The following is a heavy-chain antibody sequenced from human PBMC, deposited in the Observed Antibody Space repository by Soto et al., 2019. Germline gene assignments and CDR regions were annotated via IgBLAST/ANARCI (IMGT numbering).Heavy chain of an antibody. CDR3: ARDLVLRYFDWLSRYGMDV. J-gene: IGHJ6*02. Sequence: GASVKVSCQASGYTFTSYGISWVRQAPGQGLEWMGWISAYNGNTNYAQKLQGRVTMTTDTSTSTAYMELRSLRSDDTAVYYCARDLVLRYFDWLSRYGMDVWGQGTTVTVSS. CDR2: ISAYNGNT. D-gene: IGHD3-9*01. V-gene: IGHV1-18*01. CDR1: GYTFTSYG.